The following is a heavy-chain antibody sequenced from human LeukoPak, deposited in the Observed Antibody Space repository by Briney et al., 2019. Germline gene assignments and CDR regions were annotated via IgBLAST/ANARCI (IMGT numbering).Heavy chain of an antibody. Sequence: ASVKVSCKASGYTFINHWMHWVRQAPGQGLEWVGLIKPNGTATLYEQKFQGTITLTRDMSATTDYMELSSLTSEDTAVYYCARDNSVGDIAWWFDPWGQGTLVTVSS. CDR2: IKPNGTAT. D-gene: IGHD1-26*01. J-gene: IGHJ5*02. CDR1: GYTFINHW. CDR3: ARDNSVGDIAWWFDP. V-gene: IGHV1-46*01.